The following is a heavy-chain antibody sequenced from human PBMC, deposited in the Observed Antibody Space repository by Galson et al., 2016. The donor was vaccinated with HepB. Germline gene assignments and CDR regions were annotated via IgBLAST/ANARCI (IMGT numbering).Heavy chain of an antibody. J-gene: IGHJ4*02. CDR2: INEDGSKQ. CDR3: ARDQGWNNLAD. V-gene: IGHV3-7*04. Sequence: SLRLSCAASGFTFSDYWMTWVRQTPGKGLEWVANINEDGSKQNYVESVKGRFTISRDNAKDSLYLRMNSLRADDTAVYFCARDQGWNNLADWGQGTLVTVSP. D-gene: IGHD1/OR15-1a*01. CDR1: GFTFSDYW.